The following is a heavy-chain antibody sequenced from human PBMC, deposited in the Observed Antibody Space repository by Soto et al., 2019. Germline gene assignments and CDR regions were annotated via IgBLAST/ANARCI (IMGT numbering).Heavy chain of an antibody. CDR1: GGSIASSSFY. V-gene: IGHV4-39*01. D-gene: IGHD6-19*01. J-gene: IGHJ4*02. CDR3: ARSQYSSSYFFDK. CDR2: IYYGGTT. Sequence: SETLSLTCTVSGGSIASSSFYWGWIRQPPGKGLEWIANIYYGGTTYYNPSLKSRVTLSLGMSKNQFSLMLRSVTAADTAVYYFARSQYSSSYFFDKWGSGTLITVSS.